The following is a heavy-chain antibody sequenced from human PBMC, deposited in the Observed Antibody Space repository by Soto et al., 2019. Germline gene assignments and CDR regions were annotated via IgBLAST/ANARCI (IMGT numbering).Heavy chain of an antibody. CDR3: ARHFRGRRIGQLVPGTVDY. V-gene: IGHV4-39*01. D-gene: IGHD6-6*01. J-gene: IGHJ4*02. Sequence: SETLSLTCTVSGGSISSSSYYWGWIRQPPGKGREWIGSIYYSGSTYYNPSLKSRVTISVDTSKNQFSLKLSSVTAADTAVYYCARHFRGRRIGQLVPGTVDYWGQGTLVTVSS. CDR2: IYYSGST. CDR1: GGSISSSSYY.